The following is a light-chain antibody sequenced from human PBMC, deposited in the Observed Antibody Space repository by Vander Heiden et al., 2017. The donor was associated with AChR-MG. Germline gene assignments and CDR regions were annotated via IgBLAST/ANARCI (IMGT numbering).Light chain of an antibody. CDR1: QDISNY. Sequence: DIQMTQSPSSLSASVGDRVTITCQASQDISNYLSWYQQKSGKAPKLLIYDASNLETGVPSRFSGSGSGTDFNFTISSLQPEDLATYYCQRYDNLPVTFGQGTRLEIK. J-gene: IGKJ5*01. CDR2: DAS. CDR3: QRYDNLPVT. V-gene: IGKV1-33*01.